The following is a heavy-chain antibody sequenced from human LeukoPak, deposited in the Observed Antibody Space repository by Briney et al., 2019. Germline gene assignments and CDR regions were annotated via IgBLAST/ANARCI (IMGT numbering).Heavy chain of an antibody. CDR1: GFTFSSYW. Sequence: PGGSLRLSCAASGFTFSSYWMSWVRQAPGKGLEWVANIKQDGSEKYYVDSVKGRFTISRDNAKNSLYPQMNSLRAEDTAVYYCARDRDDYGDYPGAFDIWGQGTMVTVSS. D-gene: IGHD4-17*01. CDR3: ARDRDDYGDYPGAFDI. V-gene: IGHV3-7*01. J-gene: IGHJ3*02. CDR2: IKQDGSEK.